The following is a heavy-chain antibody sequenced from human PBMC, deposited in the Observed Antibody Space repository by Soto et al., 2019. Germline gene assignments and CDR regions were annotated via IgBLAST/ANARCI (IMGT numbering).Heavy chain of an antibody. Sequence: PSETLSLTCTVSGGSISSSSYYWGWIRQPPGKGLEWIGYIYYSGSTNYNPSLKSRVTISVDTSKNQFSLKLSSVTAADTAVYYCARPSGSYLYYFDDWGQGTLVTVSS. CDR3: ARPSGSYLYYFDD. D-gene: IGHD1-26*01. J-gene: IGHJ4*02. CDR2: IYYSGST. V-gene: IGHV4-39*01. CDR1: GGSISSSSYY.